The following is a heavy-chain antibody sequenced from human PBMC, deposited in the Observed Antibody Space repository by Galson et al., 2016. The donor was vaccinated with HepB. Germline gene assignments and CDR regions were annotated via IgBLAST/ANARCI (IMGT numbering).Heavy chain of an antibody. V-gene: IGHV1-3*01. J-gene: IGHJ5*02. CDR1: GYTVTSQA. Sequence: SVKVSCKASGYTVTSQAMHWVRQAPGQRLEWMGWINAGNGSTKYSQKFQGRVTFTRDTSANTAYMELSSLRSEDTALYYCAADYHDTYFDPWGQGTLVTVSS. CDR3: AADYHDTYFDP. D-gene: IGHD3-16*02. CDR2: INAGNGST.